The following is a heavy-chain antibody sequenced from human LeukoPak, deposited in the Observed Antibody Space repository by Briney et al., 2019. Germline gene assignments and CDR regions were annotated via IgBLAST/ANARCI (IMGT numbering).Heavy chain of an antibody. J-gene: IGHJ4*02. CDR3: TREEGGGGYFGGE. D-gene: IGHD2-21*01. CDR1: GFTFDDYA. CDR2: INSDGSST. V-gene: IGHV3-74*01. Sequence: PGGSLRLSCAASGFTFDDYAMHWVRQAPGKGLVWVSRINSDGSSTSYADSVKGRFTISRDNAKNTLYLQMNSLKTEDTAVYYCTREEGGGGYFGGEGGQGTLVTVSS.